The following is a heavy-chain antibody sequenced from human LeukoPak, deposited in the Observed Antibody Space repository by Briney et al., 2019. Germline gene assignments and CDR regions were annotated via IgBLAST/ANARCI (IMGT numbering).Heavy chain of an antibody. D-gene: IGHD3-3*01. J-gene: IGHJ4*02. CDR2: ISGSGGST. CDR1: GFTFSSYA. V-gene: IGHV3-23*01. Sequence: GGSLRLSCAASGFTFSSYAMSWVRQAPGKGLEWVSAISGSGGSTYYADSVKGRFTISRDNSKNTLYLQMNSLRAEDTAVYYCAKALQRAGYDFWSAPPYYFDYWGQGTLVTVSS. CDR3: AKALQRAGYDFWSAPPYYFDY.